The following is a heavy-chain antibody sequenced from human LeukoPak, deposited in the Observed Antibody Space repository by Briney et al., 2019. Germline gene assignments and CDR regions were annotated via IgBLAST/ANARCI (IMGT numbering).Heavy chain of an antibody. CDR2: IYYSGST. Sequence: SETLSLTCTVSGGSISSYYWSWIRQPPGKGLEWIGYIYYSGSTNYNPSLKSRVTISVDTSKNQFSLRVTSVTAADTAVYHCATTSQDYYDASGYPDRFDPWGQGTLVTVSS. J-gene: IGHJ5*02. CDR3: ATTSQDYYDASGYPDRFDP. CDR1: GGSISSYY. D-gene: IGHD3-22*01. V-gene: IGHV4-59*08.